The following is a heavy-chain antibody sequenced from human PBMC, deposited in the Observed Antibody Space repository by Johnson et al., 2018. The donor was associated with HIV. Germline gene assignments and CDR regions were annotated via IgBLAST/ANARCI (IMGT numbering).Heavy chain of an antibody. D-gene: IGHD6-13*01. V-gene: IGHV3-11*01. J-gene: IGHJ3*02. Sequence: QVQLVESGGGLVKPGGSLRLSCAASGFTFRDYYMNWMRQAPGKGLEWVSHISSSGSTIYYADSVKGRFPISRDNAKKSLYLQMNSLRAEDTALYSCAKDRSSWYHFDAFDIWGQGTMVTVSS. CDR1: GFTFRDYY. CDR3: AKDRSSWYHFDAFDI. CDR2: ISSSGSTI.